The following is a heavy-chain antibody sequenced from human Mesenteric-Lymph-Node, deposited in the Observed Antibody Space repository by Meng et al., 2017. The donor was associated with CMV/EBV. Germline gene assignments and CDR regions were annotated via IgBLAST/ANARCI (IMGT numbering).Heavy chain of an antibody. D-gene: IGHD2/OR15-2a*01. J-gene: IGHJ5*02. V-gene: IGHV1-2*06. CDR3: ARDNVNPEGFDP. Sequence: QVQLVQSRAEVGKPGASGMVYCKASGYTFTDFYIHWVRQAPGQGLEWMGRINPNSGVSNSAQNFQGRVTMTRDTSISTAYMELGRLTSDDTAVYYCARDNVNPEGFDPWGQGTLVTVSS. CDR1: GYTFTDFY. CDR2: INPNSGVS.